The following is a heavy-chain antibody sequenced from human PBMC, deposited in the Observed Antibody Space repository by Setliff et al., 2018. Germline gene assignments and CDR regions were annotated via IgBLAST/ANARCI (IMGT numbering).Heavy chain of an antibody. CDR1: GGFSTHA. CDR2: IIPILGTT. V-gene: IGHV1-69*05. D-gene: IGHD6-19*01. CDR3: ASALIRRVAVAGKSQFDY. Sequence: GASVKVSCKASGGFSTHAISWGRQVPGQGLEWMGGIIPILGTTDYAQNFQGRVTITTDESTSSAYLEMSNLRSEDTAVYYCASALIRRVAVAGKSQFDYWGQGTLGTVSS. J-gene: IGHJ4*01.